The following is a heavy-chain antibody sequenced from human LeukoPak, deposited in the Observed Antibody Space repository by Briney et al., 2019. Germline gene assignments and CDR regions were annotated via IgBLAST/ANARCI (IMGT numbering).Heavy chain of an antibody. CDR3: ARHRSGWLQSSFDY. Sequence: SETLSLTCAIYGGSFSGYYWSWIRQPPGKGLEWIGEINHSGSTNYNPSLKSRVTISVDTSKNQFSLKLSSVTAADTAVYYCARHRSGWLQSSFDYWGQGTLVTVSS. D-gene: IGHD5-24*01. CDR2: INHSGST. CDR1: GGSFSGYY. V-gene: IGHV4-34*01. J-gene: IGHJ4*02.